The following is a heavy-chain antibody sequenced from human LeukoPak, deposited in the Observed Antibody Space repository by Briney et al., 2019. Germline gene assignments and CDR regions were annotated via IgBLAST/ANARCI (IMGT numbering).Heavy chain of an antibody. CDR1: GGTFSSYA. D-gene: IGHD3-22*01. J-gene: IGHJ3*02. CDR3: ARATYYYDSSGYGDAFDI. V-gene: IGHV1-69*05. CDR2: IIPIFGTA. Sequence: SSVKVSCKASGGTFSSYAISWVRQAPGQGLEWMGGIIPIFGTANYAQKFQGRVTITTDESTSTAYMELSSLRSEDTAVYYCARATYYYDSSGYGDAFDIWAKGQCSPSLQ.